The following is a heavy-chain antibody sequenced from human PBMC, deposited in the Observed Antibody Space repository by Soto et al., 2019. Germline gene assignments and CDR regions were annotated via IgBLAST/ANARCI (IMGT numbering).Heavy chain of an antibody. CDR2: IYYSGST. CDR3: ARSDGRY. V-gene: IGHV4-59*01. Sequence: SETLSLTCTVSGGSISSYYWSWIRQPPGKGLEWIGYIYYSGSTNYNPSLKSRVTISVDTSKNQFSLNLSFVTAADTAVYYCARSDGRYWGQGTLVTVSS. J-gene: IGHJ4*02. CDR1: GGSISSYY.